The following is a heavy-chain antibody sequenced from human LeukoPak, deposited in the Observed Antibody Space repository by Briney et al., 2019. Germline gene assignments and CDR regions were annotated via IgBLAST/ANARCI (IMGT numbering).Heavy chain of an antibody. V-gene: IGHV3-48*03. Sequence: GGSLRLSCAASGFTFSSYEMNWVRQAPGRGLEWVSYISSSGSTIYYADSVNGRFTISRDNAKNSLYLQMNSLRAEDTAVYYCARGYYYDSSGYSAAHDAFDIWGQGTMVTVSS. D-gene: IGHD3-22*01. J-gene: IGHJ3*02. CDR3: ARGYYYDSSGYSAAHDAFDI. CDR2: ISSSGSTI. CDR1: GFTFSSYE.